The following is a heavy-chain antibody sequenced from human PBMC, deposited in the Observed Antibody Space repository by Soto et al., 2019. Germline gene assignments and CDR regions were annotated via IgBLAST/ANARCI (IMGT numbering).Heavy chain of an antibody. CDR3: ARGMYGSGSYYIGDAFDM. CDR1: GFTFGTYV. Sequence: PGGSLRLSCAASGFTFGTYVLSWVRQSPGKGLEWVASISGSGITTFYAESVRGRFIISRDNSNNSVFLQMAGLRADDTAVYYCARGMYGSGSYYIGDAFDMWGQGTMVTVSS. CDR2: ISGSGITT. V-gene: IGHV3-23*01. D-gene: IGHD3-10*01. J-gene: IGHJ3*02.